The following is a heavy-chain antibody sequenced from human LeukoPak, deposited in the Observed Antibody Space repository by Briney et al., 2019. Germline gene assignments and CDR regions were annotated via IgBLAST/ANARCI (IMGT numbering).Heavy chain of an antibody. V-gene: IGHV3-21*01. CDR1: GFTFSSYS. CDR3: ARDGQSSSWYRGDAFDI. J-gene: IGHJ3*02. CDR2: ISSSSSYI. Sequence: GGSLRLSCAASGFTFSSYSMNWVRQAPGKGLEWVSSISSSSSYIYYADSVKGRFTISRDNAKNSLYLQMNSLRAEDTAVYYCARDGQSSSWYRGDAFDIWGQGTMVTVSS. D-gene: IGHD6-13*01.